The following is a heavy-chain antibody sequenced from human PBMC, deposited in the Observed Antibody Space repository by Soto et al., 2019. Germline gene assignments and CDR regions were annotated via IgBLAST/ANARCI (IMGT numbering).Heavy chain of an antibody. J-gene: IGHJ3*02. V-gene: IGHV3-21*01. CDR3: ARYSGIGYYDSSGYYSDAFDI. CDR1: GFTFSSYS. Sequence: PGGSLRLSCAASGFTFSSYSMNWVRQAPGKGLEWVSSISSSSSYIYYADSVKGRFTISRDNAKNSLYLQMNSLRAEDTAVYYCARYSGIGYYDSSGYYSDAFDIWGQGTMVTV. CDR2: ISSSSSYI. D-gene: IGHD3-22*01.